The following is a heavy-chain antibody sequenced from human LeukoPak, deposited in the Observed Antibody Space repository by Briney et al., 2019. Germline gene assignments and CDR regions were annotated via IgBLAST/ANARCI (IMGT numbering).Heavy chain of an antibody. CDR2: ISSTGTTI. V-gene: IGHV3-11*04. CDR1: GFTFSDYH. CDR3: ARVMYYYDSSGYRGDAFDI. D-gene: IGHD3-22*01. Sequence: GGSLRLSCAVSGFTFSDYHMDWVRQAPGKGLEWVSYISSTGTTIYYADSVKGRFTISRDNAKNSLYLQMNSLRAEDTAVYYCARVMYYYDSSGYRGDAFDIWGQGTMVTVSS. J-gene: IGHJ3*02.